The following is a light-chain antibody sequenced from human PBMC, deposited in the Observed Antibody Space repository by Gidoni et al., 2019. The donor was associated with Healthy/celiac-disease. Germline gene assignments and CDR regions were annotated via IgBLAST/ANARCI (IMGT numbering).Light chain of an antibody. CDR2: DAS. CDR3: QQRSNWSVT. J-gene: IGKJ4*01. Sequence: EIVFTQSPATLSLSPGERATLSCRASQSVSSYLAWYQQKPGQAPRLLIYDASNRATGIPARFSGSGSGTDFTLTISSLEPEDFAVYYCQQRSNWSVTFGGGTKVEIK. V-gene: IGKV3-11*01. CDR1: QSVSSY.